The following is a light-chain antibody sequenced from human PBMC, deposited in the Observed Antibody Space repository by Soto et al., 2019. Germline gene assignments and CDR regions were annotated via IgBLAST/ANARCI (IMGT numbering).Light chain of an antibody. CDR2: LNSNGSH. CDR1: SGQNSYA. Sequence: QLVLTQPPSASASLGASVKLTCTLSSGQNSYAIAWHQQQPEKGPRYLMKLNSNGSHSKGDGIPDRFSGSSSGAERYLTISSLQSEDEADYYCQTWSTDIRVFGGATQLNVL. CDR3: QTWSTDIRV. J-gene: IGLJ3*02. V-gene: IGLV4-69*01.